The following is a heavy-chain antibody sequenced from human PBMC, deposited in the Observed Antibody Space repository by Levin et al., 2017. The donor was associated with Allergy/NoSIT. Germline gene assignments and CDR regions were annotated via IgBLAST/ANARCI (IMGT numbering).Heavy chain of an antibody. CDR2: INHSGST. D-gene: IGHD2-2*01. CDR3: ARAPDEKVVPAAPDAFDI. CDR1: GGSFSGYY. Sequence: LSQTLSLTFAVYGGSFSGYYWSWIRQPPGKGLEWIGEINHSGSTNYNPSLKSRVTISVDTSKNQFSLKLSSVTAADTAVYYCARAPDEKVVPAAPDAFDIWGQGTMVTVSS. J-gene: IGHJ3*02. V-gene: IGHV4-34*01.